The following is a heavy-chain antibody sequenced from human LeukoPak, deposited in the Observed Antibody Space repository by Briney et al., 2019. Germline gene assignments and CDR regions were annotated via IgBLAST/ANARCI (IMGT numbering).Heavy chain of an antibody. CDR1: GFTFSSYG. CDR3: AKSPYFYNSGRSVDV. V-gene: IGHV3-30*02. Sequence: GGSLRLSCGASGFTFSSYGMHWVRQAPGKGLEWVAFIRYDGSNKYYADSVKGRLTISRDNSKNTLYLQMNRLRAEDTAVYYCAKSPYFYNSGRSVDVWGKGTTVTVSS. CDR2: IRYDGSNK. D-gene: IGHD3-10*01. J-gene: IGHJ6*04.